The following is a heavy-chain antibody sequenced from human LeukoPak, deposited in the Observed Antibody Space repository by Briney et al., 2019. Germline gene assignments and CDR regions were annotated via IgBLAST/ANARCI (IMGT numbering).Heavy chain of an antibody. CDR1: GGTFSNYA. CDR3: ARGQPIGGSYPDY. V-gene: IGHV1-46*01. Sequence: GASVTVSCTASGGTFSNYAISWVRQAPGQGLEWMGIINPSGGSTSYAQKFQGRVTMTRDTSTSTVYMGLSSLRSEDTAVYYCARGQPIGGSYPDYWGQETLVTVSS. J-gene: IGHJ4*02. D-gene: IGHD1-26*01. CDR2: INPSGGST.